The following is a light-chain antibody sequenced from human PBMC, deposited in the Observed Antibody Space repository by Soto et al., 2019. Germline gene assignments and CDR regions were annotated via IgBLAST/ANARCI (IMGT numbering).Light chain of an antibody. J-gene: IGKJ2*01. V-gene: IGKV1-33*01. Sequence: DLQMTPSTSSLSASVGDRVTITCQASQDISNYLNWYQQKPGKAPKLLIDDASNLETGVPSRFSESESGTDFSFSISSLQPEDISTYYCQQNDNLPPTFGQRTKLELK. CDR2: DAS. CDR3: QQNDNLPPT. CDR1: QDISNY.